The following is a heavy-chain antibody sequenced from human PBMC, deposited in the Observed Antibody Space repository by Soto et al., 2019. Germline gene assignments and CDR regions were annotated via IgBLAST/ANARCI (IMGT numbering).Heavy chain of an antibody. CDR3: ARGRGGWFWLKYQLLWCYYYYCMDV. V-gene: IGHV4-34*01. CDR2: INHSGST. CDR1: GGSFSGYY. D-gene: IGHD2-2*01. Sequence: QVQLQQWGAGLLKPSETLSLTCAVYGGSFSGYYWSWIRQPPGKGLEWIGEINHSGSTNYNPSLKSRATISVDTSKNQFYLELSSVTAADTAVYYCARGRGGWFWLKYQLLWCYYYYCMDVWGQGTTVTVSS. J-gene: IGHJ6*02.